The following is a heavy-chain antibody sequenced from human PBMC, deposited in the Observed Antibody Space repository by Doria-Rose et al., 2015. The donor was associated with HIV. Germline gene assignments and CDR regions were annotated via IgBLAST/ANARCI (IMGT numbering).Heavy chain of an antibody. CDR3: ARMGSYRELDY. V-gene: IGHV4-31*03. CDR2: TYYTGTS. J-gene: IGHJ4*02. D-gene: IGHD3-3*01. Sequence: SGPGLVKPSETLSLTCRVSGASVSSRGYYWNWIRQVPGKGLESLGYTYYTGTSAYSPSLKSRLNMAVDTSKNQFSLKLSFVTVADTAVYYCARMGSYRELDYWGQGALVIVSA. CDR1: GASVSSRGYY.